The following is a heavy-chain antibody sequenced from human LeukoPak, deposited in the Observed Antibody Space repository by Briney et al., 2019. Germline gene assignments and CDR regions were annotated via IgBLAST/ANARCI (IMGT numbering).Heavy chain of an antibody. CDR3: ARDSSTSMVRGVIPWFDP. Sequence: PSETLSLTCTVSGGSISSYYWSWIRQPAGKGLEWIGRIYTSGSTNYNPSLKSRVTMSADTSKNQFSLKLSSVTAADTAVYYCARDSSTSMVRGVIPWFDPWGQGTLVTVSS. CDR1: GGSISSYY. CDR2: IYTSGST. D-gene: IGHD3-10*01. V-gene: IGHV4-4*07. J-gene: IGHJ5*02.